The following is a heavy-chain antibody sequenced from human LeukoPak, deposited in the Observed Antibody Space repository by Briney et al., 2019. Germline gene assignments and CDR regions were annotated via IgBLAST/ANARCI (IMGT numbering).Heavy chain of an antibody. J-gene: IGHJ3*02. V-gene: IGHV3-53*01. Sequence: GGSLRLSCAATGFTFSTVYMTWVRQAPGKGLEWVSVIYGGPTAFYADSVKDRFTISRDNPKNTLNLQMNSLRAEDTAVYYCAREIGQLGGAFDIWGQGTMVTVSS. CDR2: IYGGPTA. CDR1: GFTFSTVY. CDR3: AREIGQLGGAFDI. D-gene: IGHD7-27*01.